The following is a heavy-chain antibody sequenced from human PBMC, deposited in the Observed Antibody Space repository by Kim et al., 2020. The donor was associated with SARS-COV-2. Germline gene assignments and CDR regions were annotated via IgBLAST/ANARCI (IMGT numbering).Heavy chain of an antibody. Sequence: VKGRFTISRDNSKNTLYLQMNSLRAEDTAVYYCARSPMVRGFIPPRGFDYWGQGTLVTVSS. CDR3: ARSPMVRGFIPPRGFDY. V-gene: IGHV3-30*07. D-gene: IGHD3-10*01. J-gene: IGHJ4*02.